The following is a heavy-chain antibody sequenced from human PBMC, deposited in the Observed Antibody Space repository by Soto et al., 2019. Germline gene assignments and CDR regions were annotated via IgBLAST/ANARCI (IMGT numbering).Heavy chain of an antibody. V-gene: IGHV1-18*01. D-gene: IGHD6-19*01. CDR3: ARVSSGWYYWFDP. CDR1: GGTFSSYA. J-gene: IGHJ5*02. CDR2: INPNNGTT. Sequence: ASVKVSCKASGGTFSSYAMSWVRQAPGQGLEWMGWINPNNGTTNYAQKLQGRVTMTTDTSTSTAYMELRSLRSDDTAVYYCARVSSGWYYWFDPWGQGTLVTVSS.